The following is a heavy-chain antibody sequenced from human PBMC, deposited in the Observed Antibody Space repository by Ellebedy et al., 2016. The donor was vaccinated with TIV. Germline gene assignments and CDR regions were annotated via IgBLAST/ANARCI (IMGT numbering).Heavy chain of an antibody. Sequence: GESLKISCAASGFTLSDFGMTWVRQAPGKGLEWVSHVNSGEAKYYADSVKGRFTISRDNAKNSLYLQMNSLRAEDTAVYYCTRDPDGDYDFDYWGQGTLVTVSS. CDR2: VNSGEAK. D-gene: IGHD4-17*01. CDR3: TRDPDGDYDFDY. CDR1: GFTLSDFG. V-gene: IGHV3-69-1*01. J-gene: IGHJ4*02.